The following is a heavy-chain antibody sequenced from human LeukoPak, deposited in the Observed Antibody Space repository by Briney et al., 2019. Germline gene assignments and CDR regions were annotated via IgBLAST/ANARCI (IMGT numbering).Heavy chain of an antibody. D-gene: IGHD1-26*01. Sequence: ASVKVSCMASVYTFTGYYMHWVRQAPGQGLEWMGWINPNSGGTNYAQKFQVRVTMTRNTSISTAYMELSRLRSDDTAVYYCARPGEYSGSYPDAFDIWGQGTMVTVSS. CDR3: ARPGEYSGSYPDAFDI. CDR2: INPNSGGT. CDR1: VYTFTGYY. V-gene: IGHV1-2*02. J-gene: IGHJ3*02.